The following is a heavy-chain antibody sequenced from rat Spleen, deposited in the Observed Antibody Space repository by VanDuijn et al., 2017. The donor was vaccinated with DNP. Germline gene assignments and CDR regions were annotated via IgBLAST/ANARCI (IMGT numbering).Heavy chain of an antibody. CDR1: DYSITNNY. Sequence: EVQLQESGPGLVKPSQSLSLTCSVTDYSITNNYWGWIRKFPGNEMEWIGHINYSGRNSYNPSLKSRISITRDTSKNQFFLQVNSVPTDDTATYYCTRGHPPRGFDYWGQGIMVTVSS. V-gene: IGHV3-1*01. CDR2: INYSGRN. D-gene: IGHD3-8*01. J-gene: IGHJ2*01. CDR3: TRGHPPRGFDY.